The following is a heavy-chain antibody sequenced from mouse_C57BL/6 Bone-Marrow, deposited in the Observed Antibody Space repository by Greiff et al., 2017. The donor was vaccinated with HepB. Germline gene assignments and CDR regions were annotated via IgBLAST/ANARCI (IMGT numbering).Heavy chain of an antibody. CDR1: GFTFSDYG. Sequence: DVMLVESGGGLVKPGGSLKLSCAASGFTFSDYGMHWVRQAPEKGLEWVAYISSGSSTIYYADTVKGRFTISRDNAKNTLFLQMTSLRSEDTAMYYCARDRNGYIDYWGQGTTLTVSS. D-gene: IGHD2-2*01. V-gene: IGHV5-17*01. CDR3: ARDRNGYIDY. CDR2: ISSGSSTI. J-gene: IGHJ2*01.